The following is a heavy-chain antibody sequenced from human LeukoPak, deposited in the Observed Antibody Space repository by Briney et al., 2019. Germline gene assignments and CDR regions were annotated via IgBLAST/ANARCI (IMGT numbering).Heavy chain of an antibody. J-gene: IGHJ4*02. D-gene: IGHD4-11*01. Sequence: SETLSLTCTVSGGSISSGGYYWSWIRQHPGKGLEWTGYIYYSGSTYYNPSLKSRVTISVDTSKNQFSLKLSSVTAADTDVYYCASGSYSAEYSNYVDFDHWGQGTLVTVSS. V-gene: IGHV4-31*03. CDR2: IYYSGST. CDR1: GGSISSGGYY. CDR3: ASGSYSAEYSNYVDFDH.